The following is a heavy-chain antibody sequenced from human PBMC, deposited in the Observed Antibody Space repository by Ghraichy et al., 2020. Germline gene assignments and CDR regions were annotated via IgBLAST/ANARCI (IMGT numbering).Heavy chain of an antibody. CDR1: GFTFSSYG. V-gene: IGHV3-33*01. Sequence: GGSLRLSCAASGFTFSSYGMHWVRQAPGKGLEWVAVIWYDGSNKYYADSVKGRFTISRDNSKNTLYLQMNSLRAEDTAVYYCARDRGGSLYYYFDYWGQGTLVTVSS. J-gene: IGHJ4*02. D-gene: IGHD2-15*01. CDR3: ARDRGGSLYYYFDY. CDR2: IWYDGSNK.